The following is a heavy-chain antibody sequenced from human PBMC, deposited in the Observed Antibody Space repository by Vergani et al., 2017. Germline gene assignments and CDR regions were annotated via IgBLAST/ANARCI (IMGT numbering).Heavy chain of an antibody. V-gene: IGHV4-31*03. D-gene: IGHD3-10*01. CDR1: GDSISSGVYY. CDR2: IYSTGST. Sequence: QVNLQESGPGLVKPSQTLSLTCSVSGDSISSGVYYWNWIRQHPGKGLEWIGYIYSTGSTHHNPSLRRRINMSVDTSKNQFSLYLTSVTAADTAVYYCARSRIYYGAGSPDYWGQGTLVTVSS. J-gene: IGHJ4*02. CDR3: ARSRIYYGAGSPDY.